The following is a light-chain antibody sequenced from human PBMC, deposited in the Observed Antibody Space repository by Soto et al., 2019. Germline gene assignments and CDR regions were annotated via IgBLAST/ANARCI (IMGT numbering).Light chain of an antibody. V-gene: IGLV2-14*01. CDR1: SGDVGGYNY. CDR2: EVS. CDR3: SSYTSSSTYV. Sequence: QSALTQPACVSLSPGQSITISCTGTSGDVGGYNYVSWYQQHPGKAPKLMIYEVSNRPSGVSNRFSGSKSGNTASLTISGLQAEDEADYYCSSYTSSSTYVFGTGTKVTVL. J-gene: IGLJ1*01.